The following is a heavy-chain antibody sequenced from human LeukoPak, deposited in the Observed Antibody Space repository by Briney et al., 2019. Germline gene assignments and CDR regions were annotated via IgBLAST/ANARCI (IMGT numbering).Heavy chain of an antibody. CDR3: ASSESYRFDY. V-gene: IGHV3-48*02. CDR1: GFTFSSYS. D-gene: IGHD1-26*01. J-gene: IGHJ4*02. Sequence: GGSLRLSCAASGFTFSSYSMHWVRQAPGQELEWVSHITASGTAMFYADSVKGRFTISRDNAKNSLYLQMNSLRDEDTAVYYCASSESYRFDYWGQGTLVTVSS. CDR2: ITASGTAM.